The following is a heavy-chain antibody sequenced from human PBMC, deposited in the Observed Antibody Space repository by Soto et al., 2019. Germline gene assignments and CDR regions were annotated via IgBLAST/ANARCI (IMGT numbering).Heavy chain of an antibody. J-gene: IGHJ4*02. CDR1: GFTFRTNA. CDR2: ISYDGSTR. V-gene: IGHV3-30-3*02. Sequence: ESGGGVVQPGRSLRLSCAASGFTFRTNAMHWVRQAPGKGLEWVAVISYDGSTRYYADSMKGRFTISRDNSKNTLYLQMNNLRAEDTAVYYCAKQFSGWSYYFDYWGQGTLVTVSS. D-gene: IGHD6-19*01. CDR3: AKQFSGWSYYFDY.